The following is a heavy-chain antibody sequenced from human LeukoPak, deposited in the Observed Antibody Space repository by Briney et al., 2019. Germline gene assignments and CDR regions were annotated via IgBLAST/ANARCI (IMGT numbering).Heavy chain of an antibody. CDR3: ASQYDFWSGYYLDY. J-gene: IGHJ4*02. CDR1: GFTFSSYL. V-gene: IGHV3-7*01. D-gene: IGHD3-3*01. Sequence: GGSLRLSCAASGFTFSSYLMSWVRQAPGKGLEWVANIKQDGSEKYYVDSVKGRFTISRDNAKNSLYLQMNSLRAEDTAVYYCASQYDFWSGYYLDYWGQGTLVTVSS. CDR2: IKQDGSEK.